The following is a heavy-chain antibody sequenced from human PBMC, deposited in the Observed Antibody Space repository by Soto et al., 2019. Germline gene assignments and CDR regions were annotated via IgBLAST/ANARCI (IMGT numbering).Heavy chain of an antibody. CDR1: GFTFSSYG. D-gene: IGHD6-13*01. J-gene: IGHJ4*02. Sequence: QVQLVESGGGVVQPGRSLRLSCAASGFTFSSYGMHWVRQAPGKGLVWVAVIWYDGSNKYYADSVKGRFTISRDNSKNTLYLQMNSPRAEDTAVYYCARDKEGVIAAAGTGPEYWGQGTLVTVSS. V-gene: IGHV3-33*01. CDR3: ARDKEGVIAAAGTGPEY. CDR2: IWYDGSNK.